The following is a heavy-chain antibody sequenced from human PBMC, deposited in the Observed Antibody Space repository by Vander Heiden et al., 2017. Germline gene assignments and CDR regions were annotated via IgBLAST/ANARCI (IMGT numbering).Heavy chain of an antibody. J-gene: IGHJ4*02. CDR2: IYSGGST. CDR3: ASMGQQQAFDY. V-gene: IGHV3-53*01. D-gene: IGHD6-13*01. Sequence: EVQLVESGGGLIQPGGSLRLSGASSGLTVSCNYMSWVRQAPGKGLEWVSVIYSGGSTYYADSVKGRFTISRDNSKNTLYLQMNSLRAEDTAVYYCASMGQQQAFDYWGQGTLVTVSS. CDR1: GLTVSCNY.